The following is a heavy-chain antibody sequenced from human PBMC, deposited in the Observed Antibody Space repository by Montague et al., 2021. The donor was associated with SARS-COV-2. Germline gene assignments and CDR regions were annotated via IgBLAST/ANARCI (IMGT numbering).Heavy chain of an antibody. D-gene: IGHD5-24*01. CDR1: GFSLSTSGVG. J-gene: IGHJ4*02. CDR3: ARVFPRWLQFDPYFDY. Sequence: LVKPTQTLTPACTFSGFSLSTSGVGVGWIRQPPGKGLEWIGYXYYSGSTNYNPSLKSRVTISVDTSKNQFSLKLCSVTAADTAVYYCARVFPRWLQFDPYFDYWGQGTLVTVSS. V-gene: IGHV4-61*08. CDR2: XYYSGST.